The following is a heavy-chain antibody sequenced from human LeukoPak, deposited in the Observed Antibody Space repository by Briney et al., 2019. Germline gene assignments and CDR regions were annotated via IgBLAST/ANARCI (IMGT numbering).Heavy chain of an antibody. J-gene: IGHJ4*02. V-gene: IGHV1-69*04. D-gene: IGHD5-12*01. Sequence: SVKVFCKASGGTFSSYAISWVRQAPGQGLEWMGRIIPILGIANYAQKFQGRVTITADKSTSTAYMELSSLRSEDTAVYYCARGPDSGYEFDYWGQGTLVTVSS. CDR2: IIPILGIA. CDR3: ARGPDSGYEFDY. CDR1: GGTFSSYA.